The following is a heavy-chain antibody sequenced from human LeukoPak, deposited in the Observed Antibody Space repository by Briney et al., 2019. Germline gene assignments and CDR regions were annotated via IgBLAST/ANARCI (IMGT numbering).Heavy chain of an antibody. V-gene: IGHV1-69*04. J-gene: IGHJ4*02. CDR2: IIPIFGIA. Sequence: SVKVSCKASGGTFSSYAISWVRQAPGQGLEWMGRIIPIFGIANYAQKFQGRVTITADKSTSTAYMELSSLRSEDTAVYYCARDLPRGAYYDSSGPFGYWGQGTLVTVSS. CDR1: GGTFSSYA. D-gene: IGHD3-22*01. CDR3: ARDLPRGAYYDSSGPFGY.